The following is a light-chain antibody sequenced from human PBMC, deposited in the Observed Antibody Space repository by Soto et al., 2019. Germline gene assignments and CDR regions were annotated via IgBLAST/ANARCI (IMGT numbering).Light chain of an antibody. Sequence: DIQMTQSPSTLSASVGDRVTITCRASQSISSWLAWYQQKPGKAPKLLIYKASSLESGVPSRFSGSGSGTEFTLTISSLQPDDFATYYCQQYDNLLPMYTFGQGTKLEIK. J-gene: IGKJ2*01. CDR2: KAS. V-gene: IGKV1-5*03. CDR3: QQYDNLLPMYT. CDR1: QSISSW.